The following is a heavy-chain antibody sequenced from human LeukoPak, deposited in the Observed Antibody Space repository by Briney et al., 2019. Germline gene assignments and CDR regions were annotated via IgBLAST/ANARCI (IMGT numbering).Heavy chain of an antibody. J-gene: IGHJ3*02. CDR1: GFTFSSYS. D-gene: IGHD1-26*01. CDR2: ISSSSSYI. V-gene: IGHV3-21*01. CDR3: ARTPSYSHAFDI. Sequence: PGGSLRLSCAASGFTFSSYSMNWVRQAPGKGLEWVSSISSSSSYIYYADSVKGRFTISRDNAKNSLHLQMNSLRAEDTAVYYCARTPSYSHAFDIWGQGTMVTVSS.